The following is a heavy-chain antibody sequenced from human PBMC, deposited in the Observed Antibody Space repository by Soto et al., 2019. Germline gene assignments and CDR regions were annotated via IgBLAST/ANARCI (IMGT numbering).Heavy chain of an antibody. Sequence: QVRLVQSGAEVKKPGSSVKVSCKASGGTFSSYAISWVRQAPGQGLEWMGVIIPIFGTANYAQKVQGRVTMTADESTSTAYMELSSLRSDDTAVYYCAREWYGGNVWSWFDPWGQATLVTVSS. V-gene: IGHV1-69*01. J-gene: IGHJ5*02. D-gene: IGHD2-15*01. CDR2: IIPIFGTA. CDR1: GGTFSSYA. CDR3: AREWYGGNVWSWFDP.